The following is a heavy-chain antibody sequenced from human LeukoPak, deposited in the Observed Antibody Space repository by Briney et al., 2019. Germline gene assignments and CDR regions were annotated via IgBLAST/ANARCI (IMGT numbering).Heavy chain of an antibody. J-gene: IGHJ5*02. V-gene: IGHV3-48*01. CDR2: ISSSSSTI. Sequence: GGSLRLSCAASGFTFSNYWMTWVRQAPGKGLEWVSYISSSSSTIYYADSVEGRFTISRDNAKNSLYLQMNSLRAEDTAVYYCARGAERFGDLYNWFDPWGQGTLVTVSS. D-gene: IGHD3-10*01. CDR1: GFTFSNYW. CDR3: ARGAERFGDLYNWFDP.